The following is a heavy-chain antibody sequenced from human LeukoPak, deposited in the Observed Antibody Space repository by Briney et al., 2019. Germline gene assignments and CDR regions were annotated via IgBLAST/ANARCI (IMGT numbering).Heavy chain of an antibody. CDR2: INHSGST. J-gene: IGHJ4*02. CDR1: GGSFSGYY. CDR3: AREWDQSSGWGN. Sequence: SETLSLTCAVYGGSFSGYYWSWIRQPPGKGLEWIGEINHSGSTNYNPSLKSRVTISVNTSKNQFSLKLSSVTAADTAVYYCAREWDQSSGWGNWGQGTLVTVSS. V-gene: IGHV4-34*01. D-gene: IGHD6-19*01.